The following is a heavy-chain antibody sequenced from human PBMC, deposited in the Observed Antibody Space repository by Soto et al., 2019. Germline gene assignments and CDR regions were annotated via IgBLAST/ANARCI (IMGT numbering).Heavy chain of an antibody. Sequence: GXLRLYCSPSGFTFSSYAMHWVLQAPGKGLEYVSAISSNGGSTYYADSVKGRFTISRDNSKNTLYLQMSSLRAEDTAVYYCVKVPTWPEAAPGWGQGTLVTVSS. J-gene: IGHJ4*02. CDR1: GFTFSSYA. V-gene: IGHV3-64D*06. CDR3: VKVPTWPEAAPG. CDR2: ISSNGGST. D-gene: IGHD6-6*01.